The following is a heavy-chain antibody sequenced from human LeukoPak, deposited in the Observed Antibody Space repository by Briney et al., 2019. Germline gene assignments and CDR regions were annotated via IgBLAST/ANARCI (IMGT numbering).Heavy chain of an antibody. V-gene: IGHV3-23*01. J-gene: IGHJ4*02. CDR2: TGGSDDNT. D-gene: IGHD6-19*01. CDR1: GFTFNGYA. Sequence: PGGSLRLSCEGSGFTFNGYAFSWVRQAPGKGLEWVAVTGGSDDNTHYADSVKGRFTISRDNSEKRLSLQMNSLRPDDSALYYCTKDLMTGFSSGWYFAYWGQGTLVTVSS. CDR3: TKDLMTGFSSGWYFAY.